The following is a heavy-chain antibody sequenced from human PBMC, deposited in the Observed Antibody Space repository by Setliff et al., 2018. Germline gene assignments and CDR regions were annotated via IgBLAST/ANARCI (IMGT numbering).Heavy chain of an antibody. V-gene: IGHV4-59*01. Sequence: LSLTCSVSGDSINNFYWNWIRQSPGTGLEWIGYIFSDGTTYYNPSLKSRVAMSVDTSKKQFSLSLSAVTAADTAKYYCARAPLDYSSRAFDFWGQGTMVT. D-gene: IGHD2-15*01. CDR1: GDSINNFY. CDR2: IFSDGTT. J-gene: IGHJ3*01. CDR3: ARAPLDYSSRAFDF.